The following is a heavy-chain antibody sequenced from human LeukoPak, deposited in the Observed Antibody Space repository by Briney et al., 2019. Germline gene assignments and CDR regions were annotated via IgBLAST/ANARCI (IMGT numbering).Heavy chain of an antibody. Sequence: GGSLRLSCAAPGFTFSSYAMSWVRQAPGKGLEWVSAISGSGGSTYYADSVKGRFTISRDNSKNTLYLQMNSLRAEDTAVYYCAKECASGYSYGYIDYWGQGTLVTASS. CDR3: AKECASGYSYGYIDY. CDR2: ISGSGGST. J-gene: IGHJ4*02. CDR1: GFTFSSYA. V-gene: IGHV3-23*01. D-gene: IGHD5-18*01.